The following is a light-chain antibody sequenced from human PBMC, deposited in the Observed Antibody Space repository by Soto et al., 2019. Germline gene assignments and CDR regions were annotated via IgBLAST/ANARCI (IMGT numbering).Light chain of an antibody. CDR2: DVS. Sequence: QSVLTQSASVSGSPGQSITISCTGTSSDVGGYNYVSWYQQHPGKAPKLIIYDVSNRPSGVSTRFYGSKSGNTASLTISGLQAEDEADYSCSSYTSTNSWVFGGGTKLTVL. CDR3: SSYTSTNSWV. CDR1: SSDVGGYNY. J-gene: IGLJ3*02. V-gene: IGLV2-14*01.